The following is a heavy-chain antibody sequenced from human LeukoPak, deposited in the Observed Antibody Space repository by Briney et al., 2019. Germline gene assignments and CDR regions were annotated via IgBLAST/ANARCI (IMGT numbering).Heavy chain of an antibody. J-gene: IGHJ5*02. Sequence: ASVKFSCKASGYTFTSYCISWVRHAPGQGLEWMGSISAYNGNTNYAQKLQGRVTMTTDTSTSTAYMELMSLRSDDTVVYYCARLTSFGRRPPTPESWGQGTLVTVSS. CDR2: ISAYNGNT. D-gene: IGHD3-3*01. CDR1: GYTFTSYC. CDR3: ARLTSFGRRPPTPES. V-gene: IGHV1-18*01.